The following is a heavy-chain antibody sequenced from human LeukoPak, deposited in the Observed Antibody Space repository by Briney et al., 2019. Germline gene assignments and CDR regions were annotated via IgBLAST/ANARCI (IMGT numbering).Heavy chain of an antibody. CDR3: ARDSRSGYITFYLDY. CDR1: GFTFSSYA. CDR2: ISGSGSST. V-gene: IGHV3-23*01. D-gene: IGHD3-22*01. Sequence: GGSLRLSCAASGFTFSSYAMSWVRQAPGKGLEWVSAISGSGSSTYYADSVKGRFTISRDNSKNTLYLQMNSLRAEDTAVYYCARDSRSGYITFYLDYWGQGTLVTVSS. J-gene: IGHJ4*02.